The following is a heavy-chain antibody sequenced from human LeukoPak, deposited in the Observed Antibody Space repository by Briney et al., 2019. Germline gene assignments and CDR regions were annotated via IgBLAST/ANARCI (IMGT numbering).Heavy chain of an antibody. Sequence: ASVKVSCKASGYTFTNYYMHWVRQAPGQGLEWMGIINPSGNSTTYAQKFEGRVTMTRDTSTSTVYMELSSLRSEDTAVYYCARAPFLYYDSSGYRPRHAFDIWGQGTMVTVSS. V-gene: IGHV1-46*01. CDR1: GYTFTNYY. CDR2: INPSGNST. D-gene: IGHD3-22*01. CDR3: ARAPFLYYDSSGYRPRHAFDI. J-gene: IGHJ3*02.